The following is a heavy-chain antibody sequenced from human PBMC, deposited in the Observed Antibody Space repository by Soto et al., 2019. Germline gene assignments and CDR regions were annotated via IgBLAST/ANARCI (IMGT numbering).Heavy chain of an antibody. J-gene: IGHJ4*02. D-gene: IGHD1-1*01. V-gene: IGHV1-2*02. CDR3: AREAATAKPKGVGF. Sequence: ASVKVSCKASGYTFSDYYIHWVRQAPGQGLEWMGWINPNSGGTKYAPKFQGGVTMTRDTSITTAYMELSRLRSGDTAVYSRAREAATAKPKGVGFWGQGTLVTVSS. CDR2: INPNSGGT. CDR1: GYTFSDYY.